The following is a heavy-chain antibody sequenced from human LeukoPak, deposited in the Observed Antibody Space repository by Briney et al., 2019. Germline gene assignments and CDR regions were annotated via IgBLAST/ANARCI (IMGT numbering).Heavy chain of an antibody. CDR3: ARGGNNYYGSGSYYSPPSYGMDV. Sequence: GGSLRLSCAASGFTFSSYSMNWVRQAPGKGLEWVSSISSSSSYIYYADSVKGRFTISRDNAKNSLYLQMNSLRAEDTAVYYCARGGNNYYGSGSYYSPPSYGMDVWGQGTTVTVSS. CDR2: ISSSSSYI. CDR1: GFTFSSYS. J-gene: IGHJ6*02. V-gene: IGHV3-21*01. D-gene: IGHD3-10*01.